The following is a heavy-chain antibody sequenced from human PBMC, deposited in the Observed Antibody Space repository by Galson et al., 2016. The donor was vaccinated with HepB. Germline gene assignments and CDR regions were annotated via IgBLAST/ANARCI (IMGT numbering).Heavy chain of an antibody. J-gene: IGHJ4*02. D-gene: IGHD2/OR15-2a*01. CDR1: GFTFSGYG. CDR2: DSMDGRRK. CDR3: AKRHEYCPPVGCSVDY. V-gene: IGHV3-30*18. Sequence: SLRLSCAASGFTFSGYGMQWVRQAPGKGLEWVAADSMDGRRKFYADSVKGRFTISRDNSNNILFLQMSSLRADDTAVYYCAKRHEYCPPVGCSVDYWGQGTLVSVSS.